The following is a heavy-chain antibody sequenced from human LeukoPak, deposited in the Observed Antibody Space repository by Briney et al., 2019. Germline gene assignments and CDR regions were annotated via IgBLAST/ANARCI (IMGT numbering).Heavy chain of an antibody. Sequence: GGSLRLSCAASGFTFSSYWMSWVRQAPGKGLEWVANITQDGSEKYYVDSVKGRFTISRDNAKNSLYLQMNSLRAEDTAVYYCARDPPYDFWSGYPTGDYYYMDVWGKGTTVTVSS. CDR2: ITQDGSEK. V-gene: IGHV3-7*01. J-gene: IGHJ6*03. CDR1: GFTFSSYW. CDR3: ARDPPYDFWSGYPTGDYYYMDV. D-gene: IGHD3-3*01.